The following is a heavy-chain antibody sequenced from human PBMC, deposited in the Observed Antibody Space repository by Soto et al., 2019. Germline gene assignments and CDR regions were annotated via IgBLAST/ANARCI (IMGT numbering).Heavy chain of an antibody. Sequence: GESLKISCKGSGYSFISYWIAWVRQMPGRGPEWMGMILPADFDIRYSPSFEGHITISADTSTTTAFVQWSSLKASDTAIYYCVRQGLGELSPSPDFWGRGTVVTVSS. CDR2: ILPADFDI. V-gene: IGHV5-51*01. J-gene: IGHJ4*02. D-gene: IGHD3-16*02. CDR1: GYSFISYW. CDR3: VRQGLGELSPSPDF.